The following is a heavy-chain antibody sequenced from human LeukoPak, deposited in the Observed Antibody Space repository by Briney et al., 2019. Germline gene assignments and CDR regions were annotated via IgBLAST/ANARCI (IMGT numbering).Heavy chain of an antibody. CDR1: GGSISSSNYY. CDR2: IYYSGST. Sequence: NSSETLSLTCTVSGGSISSSNYYWGWIRQHPGKGLEWIGYIYYSGSTYYNPSLKSRVTISVDTSKNQFSLKLSSVTAADTAVYYCARVTDLRITVMSGGYFDYWGQGTLVTVSS. V-gene: IGHV4-31*03. CDR3: ARVTDLRITVMSGGYFDY. J-gene: IGHJ4*02. D-gene: IGHD3-22*01.